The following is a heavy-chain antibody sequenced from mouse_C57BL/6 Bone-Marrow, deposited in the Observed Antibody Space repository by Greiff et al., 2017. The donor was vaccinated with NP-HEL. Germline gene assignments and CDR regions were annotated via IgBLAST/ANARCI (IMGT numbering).Heavy chain of an antibody. Sequence: EVKLMESGGGLVKPGGSLKLSCAASGFTFSDYGMHWVRQAPEKGLEWVAYISSGSSTIYYADTVKGRFTISRDNAKNTLFLQLTSLRSEDTAMYYCARHYDYVDYWGQGTTLTVSS. CDR1: GFTFSDYG. CDR3: ARHYDYVDY. CDR2: ISSGSSTI. D-gene: IGHD1-2*01. V-gene: IGHV5-17*01. J-gene: IGHJ2*01.